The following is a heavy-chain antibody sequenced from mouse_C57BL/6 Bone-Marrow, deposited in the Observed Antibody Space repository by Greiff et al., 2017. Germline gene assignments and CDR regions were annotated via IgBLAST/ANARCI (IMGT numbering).Heavy chain of an antibody. V-gene: IGHV3-6*01. CDR2: ISYDGSN. CDR1: GYSITSGYY. CDR3: TSPGRFAY. Sequence: EVKLVESGPGLVKPSQSLSLTCSVTGYSITSGYYWNWIRQFPGNKLEWMGYISYDGSNNYNPSLKNRISITRDTSKNQFFLKLNSVTTEDTATYYCTSPGRFAYWGQGTLVTVSA. J-gene: IGHJ3*01.